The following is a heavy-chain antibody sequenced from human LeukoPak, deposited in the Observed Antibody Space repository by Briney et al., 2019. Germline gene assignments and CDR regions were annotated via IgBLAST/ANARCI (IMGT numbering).Heavy chain of an antibody. CDR3: AAVSDSSRWYGHGFDI. CDR2: IVVGSGNT. J-gene: IGHJ3*02. CDR1: GFTLSSSA. Sequence: ASVKVSCKASGFTLSSSAMQWVRQARGQRLEWIGWIVVGSGNTNYAQKFQERVTITRDMSTSTAYMELSSLRSEDTAVYYCAAVSDSSRWYGHGFDIWGQGTMVTVSS. V-gene: IGHV1-58*02. D-gene: IGHD6-13*01.